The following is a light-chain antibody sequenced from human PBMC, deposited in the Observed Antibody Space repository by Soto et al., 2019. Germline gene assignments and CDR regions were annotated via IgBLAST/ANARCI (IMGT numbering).Light chain of an antibody. Sequence: NFMLTQPHSVSESPGKTVIISCTRSSGRIASNYVQWYQQRPGSAPTTVIYEDNLRPSGVPDRFSGSVDSSSNSASLTISGLKTEDEADYYCQSYDSNNPVVFGGGTKVTVL. J-gene: IGLJ2*01. CDR1: SGRIASNY. V-gene: IGLV6-57*04. CDR2: EDN. CDR3: QSYDSNNPVV.